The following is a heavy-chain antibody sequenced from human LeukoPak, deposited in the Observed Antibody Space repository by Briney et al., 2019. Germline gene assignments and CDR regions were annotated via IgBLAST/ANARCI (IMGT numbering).Heavy chain of an antibody. CDR3: ASGTYRLGHY. CDR2: ISGSGVDT. CDR1: GLSFSTYA. D-gene: IGHD3-10*01. Sequence: GVSLRLSCAASGLSFSTYAMSWVRQAPGKGLEWVAGISGSGVDTHYAGSVNGRFRISRDNSANTLYLQMNSLREEDTALYYCASGTYRLGHYWGQGTQVAVSP. J-gene: IGHJ4*02. V-gene: IGHV3-23*01.